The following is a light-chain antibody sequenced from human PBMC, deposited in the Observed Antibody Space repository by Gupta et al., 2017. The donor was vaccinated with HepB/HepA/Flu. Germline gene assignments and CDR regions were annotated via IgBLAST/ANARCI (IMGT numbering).Light chain of an antibody. CDR3: QQYNSYSGFT. CDR1: QSISSW. V-gene: IGKV1-5*03. Sequence: DIQMTQSPSTLSASVGDRVTITCRASQSISSWLAWYQQKPGKAPKLLIYKASSLESGVPSRFSGSGYGTEFTLTISSLQPDDFATYSCQQYNSYSGFTFGHGTKVDIK. CDR2: KAS. J-gene: IGKJ3*01.